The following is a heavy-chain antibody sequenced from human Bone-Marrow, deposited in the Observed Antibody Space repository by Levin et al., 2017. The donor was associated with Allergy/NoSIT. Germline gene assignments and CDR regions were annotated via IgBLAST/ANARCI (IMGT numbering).Heavy chain of an antibody. J-gene: IGHJ4*02. V-gene: IGHV3-66*01. CDR3: ARDSLGARATIH. D-gene: IGHD1-26*01. Sequence: GGSLRLSCAASGFTISNNYMSWVRQAPGKGLECVSAIYHDGDTYYADSVKDRFTISRDISKNTLSLQMNGLRAEDTAVYYCARDSLGARATIHWGQGTLVTVSS. CDR1: GFTISNNY. CDR2: IYHDGDT.